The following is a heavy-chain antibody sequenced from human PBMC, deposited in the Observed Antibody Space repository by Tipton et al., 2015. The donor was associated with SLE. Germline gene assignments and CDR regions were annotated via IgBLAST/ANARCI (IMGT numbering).Heavy chain of an antibody. Sequence: GLVKPSEILSLTCTVSGGSISSSSYYWGWIRQPPGKGLDWIGSIYYSGFSNYNPSLKSRVTISLDTPKNQFSLKLRSVTAADTAVYYCARDQQLVQGWFDPWGQGTLVTVSS. D-gene: IGHD6-13*01. V-gene: IGHV4-39*07. CDR1: GGSISSSSYY. CDR3: ARDQQLVQGWFDP. J-gene: IGHJ5*02. CDR2: IYYSGFS.